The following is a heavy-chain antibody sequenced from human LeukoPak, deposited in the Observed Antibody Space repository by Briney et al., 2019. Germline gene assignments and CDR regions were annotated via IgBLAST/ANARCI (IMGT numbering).Heavy chain of an antibody. J-gene: IGHJ6*02. CDR2: INPTGGST. D-gene: IGHD3-3*01. Sequence: ASVKVSCKASGYTFPSYFMHWVRQAPGQGLEWMGIINPTGGSTTYAQKFQGRVTMTRDTSTSTVYMELSSLRSEDTAVYYCARGHYDFWEGDYYYYGMDVWGQGTTVTVSS. V-gene: IGHV1-46*03. CDR1: GYTFPSYF. CDR3: ARGHYDFWEGDYYYYGMDV.